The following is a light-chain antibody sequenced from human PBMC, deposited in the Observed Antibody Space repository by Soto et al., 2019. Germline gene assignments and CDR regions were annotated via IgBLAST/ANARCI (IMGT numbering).Light chain of an antibody. CDR2: GAS. CDR3: QQYKNWPL. J-gene: IGKJ5*01. CDR1: HSVNSH. V-gene: IGKV3-15*01. Sequence: EIVLTQSPGTLSLSPGDRVTLSCRTSHSVNSHVAWYQQKPGQAPRLLLYGASTRATGIPVRFSGSGFGTEFTLTISSLQSEDFAVYYCQQYKNWPLFGQGTRLEI.